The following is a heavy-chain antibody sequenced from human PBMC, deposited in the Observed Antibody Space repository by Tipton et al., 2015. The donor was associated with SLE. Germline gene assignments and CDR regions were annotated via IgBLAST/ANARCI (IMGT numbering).Heavy chain of an antibody. CDR2: IYSGGST. CDR1: GFTVSSNY. V-gene: IGHV3-66*01. Sequence: SLRLSCAASGFTVSSNYMSWVRQAPGKGLERVSVIYSGGSTYYAESVKGRFTISRDNSKNTLYLQMNSLRADDTAVYYCARDGPLGYFDYWGQGTLVTVSS. J-gene: IGHJ4*02. CDR3: ARDGPLGYFDY. D-gene: IGHD6-13*01.